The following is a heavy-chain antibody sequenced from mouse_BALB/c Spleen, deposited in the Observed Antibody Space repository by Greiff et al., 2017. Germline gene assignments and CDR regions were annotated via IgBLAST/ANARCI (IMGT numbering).Heavy chain of an antibody. CDR2: INPSSGYT. J-gene: IGHJ3*01. CDR1: GYTFTSYT. V-gene: IGHV1-4*02. CDR3: ARPPFTTATRCWFAY. D-gene: IGHD1-2*01. Sequence: QGQLKQSAAELARPGASVKMSCKASGYTFTSYTMHWVKQRPGQGLEWIGYINPSSGYTEYNQKFKDKTTLTADKSSSTAYMQLSSLTSEDSAVYYCARPPFTTATRCWFAYWGQGTLVTVSA.